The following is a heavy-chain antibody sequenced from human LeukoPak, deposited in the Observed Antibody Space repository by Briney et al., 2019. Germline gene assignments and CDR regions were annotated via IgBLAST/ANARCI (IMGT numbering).Heavy chain of an antibody. V-gene: IGHV3-15*01. Sequence: PGGSLRLSCAASGFXFINAWITWVRQAPGKGLEWVALIKGKTDGGTTDYAAPVKGRFIISRDDSKNTLYLQMDSLQTEDTAVYYCTTHYPDSGSYNYWGQGTLVTVSS. CDR1: GFXFINAW. D-gene: IGHD1-26*01. J-gene: IGHJ4*02. CDR2: IKGKTDGGTT. CDR3: TTHYPDSGSYNY.